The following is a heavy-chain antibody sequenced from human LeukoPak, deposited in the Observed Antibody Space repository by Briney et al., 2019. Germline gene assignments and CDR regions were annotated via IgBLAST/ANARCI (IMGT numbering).Heavy chain of an antibody. CDR3: ARHVRQQLPPKAFDY. CDR1: GCSISSGIYY. D-gene: IGHD6-13*01. J-gene: IGHJ4*02. Sequence: SETLSLTCTVSGCSISSGIYYWGWLRQPPGKGLEWIGSIYYSGNAYYNPSLKSRVTISVDTSKNQLSLKLNSVTAADTAVYYCARHVRQQLPPKAFDYWGEGTLVTVSS. V-gene: IGHV4-39*01. CDR2: IYYSGNA.